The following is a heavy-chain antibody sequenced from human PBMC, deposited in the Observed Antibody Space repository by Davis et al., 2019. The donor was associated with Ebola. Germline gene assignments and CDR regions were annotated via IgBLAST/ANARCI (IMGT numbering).Heavy chain of an antibody. CDR3: ARDRVGSGGDSDAFDI. J-gene: IGHJ3*02. CDR1: GFTFSSYW. D-gene: IGHD2-21*02. CDR2: IKQDGSEK. V-gene: IGHV3-7*03. Sequence: GESLKISCAASGFTFSSYWMSWVRQAPGKGLEWVANIKQDGSEKYYVDSVKGRFTISRDNAKNSLYLQMNSLRAEDTAVYYCARDRVGSGGDSDAFDIWGQGTMVTVSS.